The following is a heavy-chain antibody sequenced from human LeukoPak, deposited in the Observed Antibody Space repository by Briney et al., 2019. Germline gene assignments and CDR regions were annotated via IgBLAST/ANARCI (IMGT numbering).Heavy chain of an antibody. CDR3: ARHLCSSTSCYTGTNWFDP. CDR2: IYRSGST. J-gene: IGHJ5*02. CDR1: GCSISSGYY. Sequence: SETLSLTCAVSGCSISSGYYWGWIRPPPGKGLEWIGSIYRSGSTYYNPSLKSRVTISVDTSKNQFSLKLSSVTAADTAVYYCARHLCSSTSCYTGTNWFDPWGQGTLVTVSS. D-gene: IGHD2-2*02. V-gene: IGHV4-38-2*01.